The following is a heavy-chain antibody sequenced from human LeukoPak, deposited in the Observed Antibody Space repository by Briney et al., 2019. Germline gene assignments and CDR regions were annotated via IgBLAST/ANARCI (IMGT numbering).Heavy chain of an antibody. Sequence: PGGSLRLSCAASGFIVSRNYMGWVRQAPGKGLEWVSALSSKYETYYADSVKGRFTIPRDNSENTLYLQMNALRAEDTALYYCYGIHLGDSFDIWGRGTMVIVFS. CDR3: YGIHLGDSFDI. V-gene: IGHV3-53*01. J-gene: IGHJ3*02. D-gene: IGHD3-16*01. CDR2: LSSKYET. CDR1: GFIVSRNY.